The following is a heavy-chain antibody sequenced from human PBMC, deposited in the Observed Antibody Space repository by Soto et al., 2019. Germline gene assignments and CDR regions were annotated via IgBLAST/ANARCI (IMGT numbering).Heavy chain of an antibody. D-gene: IGHD6-13*01. CDR2: INAGNGNT. J-gene: IGHJ5*02. Sequence: TSVKVTCKASGYSLTSNARHWVRQAPGQRLEWMGWINAGNGNTKYSQKFQGRVTITRDTSVSTAYMELSSLRSEDTAVYYCAGGAYSSWFDPWGQGTLVTVSS. CDR1: GYSLTSNA. V-gene: IGHV1-3*01. CDR3: AGGAYSSWFDP.